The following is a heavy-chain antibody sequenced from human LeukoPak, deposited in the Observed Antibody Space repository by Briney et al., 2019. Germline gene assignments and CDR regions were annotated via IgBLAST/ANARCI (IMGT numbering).Heavy chain of an antibody. Sequence: SQTLSLTCAISGDSVSSNSAAWNWIRQSPSRGLEWLGRTYYRSKWYNDYAVSVKSRITINPDTSKNQFSLQLNSVTPEDTAVYYCARGISGGYSYGYQSRRRLLFDYWGQGTLVTVSS. J-gene: IGHJ4*02. CDR2: TYYRSKWYN. V-gene: IGHV6-1*01. CDR1: GDSVSSNSAA. D-gene: IGHD5-18*01. CDR3: ARGISGGYSYGYQSRRRLLFDY.